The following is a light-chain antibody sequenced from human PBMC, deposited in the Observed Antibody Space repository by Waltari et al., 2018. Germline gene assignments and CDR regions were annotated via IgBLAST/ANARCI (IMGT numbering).Light chain of an antibody. CDR2: DKN. CDR3: HSRDASGVGGS. J-gene: IGLJ2*01. Sequence: SSELTQDPAVSVAMGQTVRITCQGDSLRSYYASRYQQRPGPAPILVMYDKNNRPSGVPDRFSGSSSDNTASLTITGAQAEDEASYYCHSRDASGVGGSFGGGTKLTVL. V-gene: IGLV3-19*01. CDR1: SLRSYY.